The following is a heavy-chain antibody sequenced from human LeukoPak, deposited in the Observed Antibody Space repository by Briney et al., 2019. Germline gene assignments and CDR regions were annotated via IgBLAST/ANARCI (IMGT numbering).Heavy chain of an antibody. CDR1: GGSISSVGYY. Sequence: PSETLSLTCTVSGGSISSVGYYWHWIRQHPEKGLEWIGYIYYSGSTYSNPPLKSRVTISVATSKNQFSLKLSSVTAADTAVYYCARSGSGWTDFDYWGQGTLVTVSS. V-gene: IGHV4-31*03. J-gene: IGHJ4*02. CDR2: IYYSGST. D-gene: IGHD6-19*01. CDR3: ARSGSGWTDFDY.